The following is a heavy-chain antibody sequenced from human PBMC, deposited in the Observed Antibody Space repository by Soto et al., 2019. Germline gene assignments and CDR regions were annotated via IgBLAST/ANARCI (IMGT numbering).Heavy chain of an antibody. Sequence: PGGSLRLSCAASGFTFSSYGMHWVRQAPGKGLEWVAVISYDGSNKYHADSVKGRFTISRDNSKNTLYLQMNSLRAEDTAVYYCAKDRGNTVTTYYFDYWGQGTLVTVSS. CDR3: AKDRGNTVTTYYFDY. J-gene: IGHJ4*02. V-gene: IGHV3-30*18. D-gene: IGHD4-17*01. CDR1: GFTFSSYG. CDR2: ISYDGSNK.